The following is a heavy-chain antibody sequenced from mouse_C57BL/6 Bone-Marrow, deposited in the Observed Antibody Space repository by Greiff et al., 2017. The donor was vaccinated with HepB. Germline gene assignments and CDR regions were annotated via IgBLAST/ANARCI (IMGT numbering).Heavy chain of an antibody. CDR2: IYPRSGNT. CDR3: AKMRGYSNYDY. V-gene: IGHV1-81*01. Sequence: QVQLKESGAELARPGASVKLSCKASGYTFTSYCISCVKQRTGQGLEWIGEIYPRSGNTYYNEKFKGKATLTADKSSSTAYMELRSLTSEDSAVYFCAKMRGYSNYDYWGQGTTLTVSS. D-gene: IGHD2-5*01. J-gene: IGHJ2*01. CDR1: GYTFTSYC.